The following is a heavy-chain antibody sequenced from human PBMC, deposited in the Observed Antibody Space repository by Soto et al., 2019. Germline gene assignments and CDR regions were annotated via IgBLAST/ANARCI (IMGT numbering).Heavy chain of an antibody. Sequence: GVSLRVSCAAAGLTFSNYARSWVRQAPGKGLERVSAISGSGGSTYYADSVKGRFTISRDNAKNSLSLQMNTLRAEDTAVYYCARDLGVALATLTLDYWGQGTLVTVSS. CDR2: ISGSGGST. CDR3: ARDLGVALATLTLDY. CDR1: GLTFSNYA. J-gene: IGHJ4*02. D-gene: IGHD2-15*01. V-gene: IGHV3-23*01.